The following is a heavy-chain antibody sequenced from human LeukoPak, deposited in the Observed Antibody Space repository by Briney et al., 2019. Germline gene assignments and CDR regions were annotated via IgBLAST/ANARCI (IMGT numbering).Heavy chain of an antibody. CDR2: IRSKVNIYST. CDR1: GFDFSGSA. J-gene: IGHJ4*02. Sequence: PGGSLRLSCAASGFDFSGSALHWVRQASGKGLEWIGRIRSKVNIYSTAYTASVRGRFTISRDDSKNMAYLEMSSLKSEDTAVYYCARSTREVGERFDYWGQGTLVTVSS. CDR3: ARSTREVGERFDY. D-gene: IGHD3-10*01. V-gene: IGHV3-73*01.